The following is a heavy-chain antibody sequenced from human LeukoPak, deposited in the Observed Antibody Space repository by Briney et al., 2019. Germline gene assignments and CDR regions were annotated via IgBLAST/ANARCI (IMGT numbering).Heavy chain of an antibody. CDR1: GFTVSSNS. J-gene: IGHJ4*02. CDR3: ARRAGAYSHPYDY. V-gene: IGHV3-53*01. Sequence: GGSLRLSCTVSGFTVSSNSVSWVRQAPGKGLEWVSFIYSDNTHYSDSVKGRFTISRDNSKNTLYLQMNSLRAEDTDVYYCARRAGAYSHPYDYWGQGTLVTVSS. CDR2: IYSDNT. D-gene: IGHD4/OR15-4a*01.